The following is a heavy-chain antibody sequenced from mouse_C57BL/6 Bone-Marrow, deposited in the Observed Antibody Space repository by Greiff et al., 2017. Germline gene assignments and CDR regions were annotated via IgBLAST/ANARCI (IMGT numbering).Heavy chain of an antibody. V-gene: IGHV14-4*01. J-gene: IGHJ3*01. D-gene: IGHD2-4*01. CDR3: TTEDDDVVWFAY. CDR1: GFNIKDDY. Sequence: VQLQQSGAELVRPGASVKLSCTASGFNIKDDYMHWVKQRPEQGLEWIGWIGPEDGDTEYASKFQGKATITADTASNTAYLQLSSLTSEDTAVYYCTTEDDDVVWFAYWGQGTLVTVSA. CDR2: IGPEDGDT.